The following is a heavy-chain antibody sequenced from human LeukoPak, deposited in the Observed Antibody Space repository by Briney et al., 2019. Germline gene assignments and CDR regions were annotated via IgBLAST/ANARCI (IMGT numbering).Heavy chain of an antibody. Sequence: GASVNVSCKVSGYTLTELSMHWVRQAPGKGLEWMGGFDPEDGETIYAQKFQGRVTMTEDTSTDTAYMELSSLRSEDTAVYYCATDLRYYDSSGYYSFDYWGQGTLVTVSS. CDR3: ATDLRYYDSSGYYSFDY. J-gene: IGHJ4*02. V-gene: IGHV1-24*01. D-gene: IGHD3-22*01. CDR2: FDPEDGET. CDR1: GYTLTELS.